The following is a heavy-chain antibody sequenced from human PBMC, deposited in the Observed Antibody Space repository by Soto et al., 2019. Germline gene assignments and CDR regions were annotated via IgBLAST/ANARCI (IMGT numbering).Heavy chain of an antibody. Sequence: VQLLESGGGLVQPGGSLRLSCAASGFAFSSYAMTWVRQAPGKGLEWVPALSGSGATTYYADSVKGRFTISRDNSKNTLSLEMNSLRAEDTAVYYCAKPPESSSTFYYYGLDVWGQGTTVTVSS. CDR2: LSGSGATT. CDR3: AKPPESSSTFYYYGLDV. J-gene: IGHJ6*02. CDR1: GFAFSSYA. V-gene: IGHV3-23*01. D-gene: IGHD2-2*01.